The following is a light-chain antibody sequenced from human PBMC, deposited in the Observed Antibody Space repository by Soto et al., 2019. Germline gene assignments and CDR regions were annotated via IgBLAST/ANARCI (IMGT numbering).Light chain of an antibody. CDR3: QQYGSSPFT. CDR2: GAS. V-gene: IGKV3-20*01. CDR1: QSVSSSY. J-gene: IGKJ3*01. Sequence: EIVLTQSPGTLSLSPGERATLSCRASQSVSSSYLAWYQQKPGQTPRLLFYGASSRATGIPDRFNGSGSGTEFTLTISRLKPEDFAVYYCQQYGSSPFTFVPGTKVDIK.